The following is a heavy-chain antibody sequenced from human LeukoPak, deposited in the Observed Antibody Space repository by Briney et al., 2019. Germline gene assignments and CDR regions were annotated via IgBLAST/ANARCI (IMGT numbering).Heavy chain of an antibody. CDR2: ISYSGST. J-gene: IGHJ4*02. V-gene: IGHV4-59*08. D-gene: IGHD2-21*02. Sequence: PSETLSLTCTVSGGTISRYYWSWIRQPPGKGLEWIGYISYSGSTNYNPSLKSRVSMSVDTSKNQFSLKLSSVTAADTAVYYCARHGDWNPFDYWGQGTLVTVSS. CDR1: GGTISRYY. CDR3: ARHGDWNPFDY.